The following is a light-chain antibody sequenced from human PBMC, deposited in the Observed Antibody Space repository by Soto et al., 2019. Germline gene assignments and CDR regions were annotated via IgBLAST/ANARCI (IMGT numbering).Light chain of an antibody. CDR3: CSYAGSRTHVL. CDR2: EVT. Sequence: QSVLTQPASVSGSPGQSITISCTGTSSDVGGYNYVSWYQQHPGKAPKLMIYEVTKWPSGVSNRFSGSKSGNTASLTISGLQAEDEADYYCCSYAGSRTHVLFGGGTKLTVL. CDR1: SSDVGGYNY. V-gene: IGLV2-14*01. J-gene: IGLJ2*01.